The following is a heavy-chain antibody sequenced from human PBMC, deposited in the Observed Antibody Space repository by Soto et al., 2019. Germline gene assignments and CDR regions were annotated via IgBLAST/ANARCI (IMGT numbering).Heavy chain of an antibody. CDR2: IYYRGST. J-gene: IGHJ4*02. CDR1: GGSISSGGYY. CDR3: ARGVIH. V-gene: IGHV4-31*03. D-gene: IGHD2-21*01. Sequence: QVQLQEPGPGLVKPSQTLSLTCTVSGGSISSGGYYWSWIRQHPGKGLEWIGSIYYRGSTFYNSYLKSRVTRSVDTSKNQFYLKLRSVTAADAAVYSCARGVIHWGQGTLVTVSS.